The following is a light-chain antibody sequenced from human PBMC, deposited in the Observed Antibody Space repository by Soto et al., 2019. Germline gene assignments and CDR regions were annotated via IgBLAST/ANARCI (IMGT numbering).Light chain of an antibody. CDR2: G. Sequence: QSALTQPAFVSGSPGQSITISCTGGSGDGVVFNYVSWYQQHPDKAPKLLVAGNRPSGVPDRFSVSKSGASASLAITGLQAEDEADYYCQSYDSSLSRRWVFGGGTKLTVL. CDR3: QSYDSSLSRRWV. V-gene: IGLV2-14*03. CDR1: SGDGVVFNY. J-gene: IGLJ3*02.